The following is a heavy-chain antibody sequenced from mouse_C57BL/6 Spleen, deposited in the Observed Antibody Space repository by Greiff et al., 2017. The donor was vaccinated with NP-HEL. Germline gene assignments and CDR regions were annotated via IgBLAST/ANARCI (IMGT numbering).Heavy chain of an antibody. V-gene: IGHV1-82*01. CDR3: ARSAYDYYRVVGY. CDR1: GYAFSSSW. J-gene: IGHJ2*01. Sequence: VQLQQSGPELVKPGASVKISCKASGYAFSSSWMNWVKQRPGKGLEWIGRIYPGDGDTNYNGKFKGKATLTADKSSSTAYMQLSSLTSEDSAVYFCARSAYDYYRVVGYWGQGTTLTVSS. D-gene: IGHD2-4*01. CDR2: IYPGDGDT.